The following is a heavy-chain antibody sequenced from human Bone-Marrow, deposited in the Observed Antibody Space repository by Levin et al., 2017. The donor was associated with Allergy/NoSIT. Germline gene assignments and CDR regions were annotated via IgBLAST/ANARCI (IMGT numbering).Heavy chain of an antibody. CDR1: GFTFSSYD. V-gene: IGHV3-30*18. J-gene: IGHJ4*02. Sequence: GESLKISCAASGFTFSSYDIHWVRQAPGKGLEWVAVTAFDGSHEYYADSVKGRFKISRDNSKNTVYLQMSGVRSEDTAVYFCAKEGPGGTGIAGEFDHWGQGTLVSVSS. CDR3: AKEGPGGTGIAGEFDH. D-gene: IGHD1-1*01. CDR2: TAFDGSHE.